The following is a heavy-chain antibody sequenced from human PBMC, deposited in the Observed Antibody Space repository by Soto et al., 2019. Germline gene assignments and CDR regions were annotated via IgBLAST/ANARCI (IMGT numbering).Heavy chain of an antibody. Sequence: GGSLRLSCAASGFTFSSYGMHWVRRAPGKGLEWVAVIWYDGSNKYYADSVKGRFTISRDNSKNTLYLQMNSLRAEDTAVYYCAREAEYYYYYGMDVWGQGTTVTVSS. J-gene: IGHJ6*02. CDR2: IWYDGSNK. CDR3: AREAEYYYYYGMDV. V-gene: IGHV3-33*01. CDR1: GFTFSSYG.